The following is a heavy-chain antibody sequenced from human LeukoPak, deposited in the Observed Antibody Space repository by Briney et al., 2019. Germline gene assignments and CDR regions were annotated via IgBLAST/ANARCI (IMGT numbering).Heavy chain of an antibody. V-gene: IGHV3-9*01. Sequence: PGGSLRLSCAASGFTFDDYAMHWVRQAPGKGLEWVSGISWNSGSIGYADSVKGRFTISRDNAKNSLYLQMNSLRAEDTVLYYCAKDIEGGVENWGQGTLVTVSS. CDR3: AKDIEGGVEN. CDR1: GFTFDDYA. J-gene: IGHJ4*02. D-gene: IGHD3-16*01. CDR2: ISWNSGSI.